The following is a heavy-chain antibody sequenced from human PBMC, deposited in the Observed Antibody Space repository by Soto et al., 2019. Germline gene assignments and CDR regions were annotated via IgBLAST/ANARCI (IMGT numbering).Heavy chain of an antibody. J-gene: IGHJ4*02. D-gene: IGHD1-1*01. Sequence: ASVKVSCKVSGYTLTELSMHWVRQAPGKGLEWMGGFDPEDGETIYAQKFQGRVTMTEDTSTDTAYMELSSLRSEDTAVYYCATLRGWNGFRGVFDYWGQGTLVTVSS. CDR3: ATLRGWNGFRGVFDY. CDR2: FDPEDGET. V-gene: IGHV1-24*01. CDR1: GYTLTELS.